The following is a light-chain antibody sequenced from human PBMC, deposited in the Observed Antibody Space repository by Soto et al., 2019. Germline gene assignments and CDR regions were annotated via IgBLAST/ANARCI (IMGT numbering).Light chain of an antibody. CDR3: CSYASSSSYV. CDR1: TRDVGGYNL. CDR2: EGT. V-gene: IGLV2-23*01. Sequence: QSALTQPASVSGSPGQSITISCSGTTRDVGGYNLVSWYQQHTAKAPKLLLYEGTQRPSGVSSRFSGSKSGNTASLTISGLQAEDEADYYCCSYASSSSYVFGTGTKLTVL. J-gene: IGLJ1*01.